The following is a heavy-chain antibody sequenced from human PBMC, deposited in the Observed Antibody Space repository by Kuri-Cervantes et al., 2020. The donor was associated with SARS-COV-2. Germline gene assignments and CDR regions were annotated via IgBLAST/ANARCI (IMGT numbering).Heavy chain of an antibody. Sequence: SETLSLTCTVSGGSVSSGSYYWSWIRQHPGEGLEWIGYIYYSGSTYYNPPLKSLVTISVDTSKNQFSLKLSSVTAADTAGYYCARARRITIFGVVTHFDYWGQGTLVTVSS. J-gene: IGHJ4*02. V-gene: IGHV4-31*01. CDR2: IYYSGST. D-gene: IGHD3-3*01. CDR1: GGSVSSGSYY. CDR3: ARARRITIFGVVTHFDY.